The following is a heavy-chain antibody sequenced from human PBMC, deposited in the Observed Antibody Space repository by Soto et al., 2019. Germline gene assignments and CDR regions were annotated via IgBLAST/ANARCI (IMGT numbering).Heavy chain of an antibody. CDR3: ARARRLTVTIYQGDFDY. CDR1: GGSISSGDYY. CDR2: IYYSGST. V-gene: IGHV4-30-4*01. J-gene: IGHJ4*02. Sequence: QVQLQESGPGLVKPSQTLSLTCTVSGGSISSGDYYWSWIRQPPGKGLEWIGYIYYSGSTYHNPSLKSRVTISVDTSKNQFSLKLSSVTAADTAVYYCARARRLTVTIYQGDFDYWGQGTLVTVSS. D-gene: IGHD4-17*01.